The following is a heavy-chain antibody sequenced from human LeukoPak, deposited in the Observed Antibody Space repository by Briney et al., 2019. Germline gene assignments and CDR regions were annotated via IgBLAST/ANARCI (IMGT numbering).Heavy chain of an antibody. CDR3: AAGGPGYYRANYYYGMDV. CDR2: IVVGSGNT. D-gene: IGHD3-22*01. Sequence: GTSVKVSCKASGFTFTSSAMQWVRQARGQRLEWIGWIVVGSGNTNYAQKFQERVTITRDMSTSTAYMELSSLRSEDTAVYYCAAGGPGYYRANYYYGMDVWGQGTTVTVSS. CDR1: GFTFTSSA. J-gene: IGHJ6*02. V-gene: IGHV1-58*02.